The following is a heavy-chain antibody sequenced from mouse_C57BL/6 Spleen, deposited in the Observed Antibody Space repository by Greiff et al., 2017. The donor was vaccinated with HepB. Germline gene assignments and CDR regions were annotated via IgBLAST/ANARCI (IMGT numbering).Heavy chain of an antibody. Sequence: EVQLQQSGPGLVKPSQSLSLTCSVTGYSITSGYYWNWIRQFPGNKLEWMGYISYDGSNNYNPSLKNRISITRDTSKNQFFLKLNSVTTEDTATYYCARLYYSNHVDYWGQGTTLTVSS. CDR1: GYSITSGYY. CDR3: ARLYYSNHVDY. J-gene: IGHJ2*01. CDR2: ISYDGSN. V-gene: IGHV3-6*01. D-gene: IGHD2-5*01.